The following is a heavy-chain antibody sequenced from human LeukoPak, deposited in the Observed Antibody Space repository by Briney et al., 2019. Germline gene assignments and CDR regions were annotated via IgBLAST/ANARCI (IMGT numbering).Heavy chain of an antibody. Sequence: SETLSLTCTVSGGSISSYYWSWIRQPPGKGLEWIGYIYYSGSTNYNPSLKSRVTISVDTSKNQFSLKLSSVTAADTAVYYCARDKGHMGEAFDIWGQGTVVTVSS. D-gene: IGHD3-16*01. CDR1: GGSISSYY. CDR2: IYYSGST. CDR3: ARDKGHMGEAFDI. V-gene: IGHV4-59*01. J-gene: IGHJ3*02.